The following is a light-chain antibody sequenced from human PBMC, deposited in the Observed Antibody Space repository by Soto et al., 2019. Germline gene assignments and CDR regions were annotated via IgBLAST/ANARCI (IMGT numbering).Light chain of an antibody. J-gene: IGKJ1*01. V-gene: IGKV3-20*01. CDR1: QSVSSSY. CDR3: LHYKDWPRWT. Sequence: EIVLTQSPGTLSLSPGERATLSCRASQSVSSSYLAWYQQKPGQAPRLLIYGASSRATGVPDRFSGGGSGTDFTLTISRLEPEDFAVYYCLHYKDWPRWTFGQGTKVDIK. CDR2: GAS.